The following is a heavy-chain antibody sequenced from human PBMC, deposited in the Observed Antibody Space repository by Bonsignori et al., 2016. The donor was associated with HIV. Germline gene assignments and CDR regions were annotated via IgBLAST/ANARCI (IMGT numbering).Heavy chain of an antibody. CDR3: TRDGGLRFDI. V-gene: IGHV3-49*02. CDR2: IRSKAYGGTT. J-gene: IGHJ3*02. D-gene: IGHD2-15*01. Sequence: WIRQPPGKGLEWVGFIRSKAYGGTTEYAASVKGRFTISRDDSKSIAYLQMNSLKTEDTAVYYCTRDGGLRFDIWGQGTMVTVSS.